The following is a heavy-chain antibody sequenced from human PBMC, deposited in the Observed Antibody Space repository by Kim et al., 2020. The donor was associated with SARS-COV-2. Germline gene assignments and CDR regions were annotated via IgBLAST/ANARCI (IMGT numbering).Heavy chain of an antibody. J-gene: IGHJ6*02. Sequence: PETLSLTCAVSGVSISSNNWWSWVRQPPGRGLEWIGDIYHSGTTNYNPSLKSRVTISEDKSKNQFSLILTTVTAADTAIYYCARPVAGSVWDVWGQGTTVTVSS. V-gene: IGHV4-4*03. CDR1: GVSISSNNW. CDR2: IYHSGTT. D-gene: IGHD6-19*01. CDR3: ARPVAGSVWDV.